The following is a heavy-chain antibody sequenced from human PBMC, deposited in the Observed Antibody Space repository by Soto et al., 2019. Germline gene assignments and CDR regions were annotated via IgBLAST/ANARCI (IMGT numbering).Heavy chain of an antibody. CDR3: ARESYCSGGSCYSEIDAFDI. J-gene: IGHJ3*02. CDR2: IIPIFGTA. D-gene: IGHD2-15*01. Sequence: SVKVSCKASGGTFSSYAISWVRQAPGQGLEWMGGIIPIFGTANYAQKFQGRVTITADESTSTAYMELSSLRSEDTAVYYCARESYCSGGSCYSEIDAFDIWGQGTMVTVS. V-gene: IGHV1-69*13. CDR1: GGTFSSYA.